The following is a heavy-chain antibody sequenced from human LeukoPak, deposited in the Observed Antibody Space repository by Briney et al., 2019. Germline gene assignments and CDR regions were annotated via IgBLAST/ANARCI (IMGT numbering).Heavy chain of an antibody. CDR1: GFTFSSYS. CDR3: ARYNWNYAYYFDY. D-gene: IGHD1-7*01. J-gene: IGHJ4*02. Sequence: GSLRLSCAASGFTFSSYSMNWVRQAPGKGLEWVSSISSSSSYIYYADSVKGRFTISRDNAKNSLYLQMNSLRAEDTAVYYCARYNWNYAYYFDYWGQGTLVTVSS. V-gene: IGHV3-21*01. CDR2: ISSSSSYI.